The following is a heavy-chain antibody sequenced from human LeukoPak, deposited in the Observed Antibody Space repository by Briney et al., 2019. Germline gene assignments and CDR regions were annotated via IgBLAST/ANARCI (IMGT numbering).Heavy chain of an antibody. CDR1: GFTFSSYA. Sequence: GGSLRLSCAASGFTFSSYAMHWVRQAPGKGLEWVAVISYDGSNKYYADSVKGRFTISRDNSKNTLYLQMNSLRAEDTAVYYCAREGRSSSGWYEGYYFDYWGQGTLVTVSS. CDR3: AREGRSSSGWYEGYYFDY. J-gene: IGHJ4*02. V-gene: IGHV3-30-3*01. D-gene: IGHD6-19*01. CDR2: ISYDGSNK.